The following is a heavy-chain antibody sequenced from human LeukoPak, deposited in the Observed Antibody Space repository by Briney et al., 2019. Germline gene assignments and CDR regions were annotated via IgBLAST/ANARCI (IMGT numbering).Heavy chain of an antibody. D-gene: IGHD3-9*01. CDR3: ARHGEPYYDILTGYGYYFDY. CDR2: IYYSGST. CDR1: GGSISSYY. V-gene: IGHV4-59*08. Sequence: SETLSLTCTVSGGSISSYYWGWIRQPPGKGLEWIGYIYYSGSTNYNPSLKSRVTISVDTSKNQFSLKLSSVTAADTAVYYCARHGEPYYDILTGYGYYFDYWGQGTLVTVSS. J-gene: IGHJ4*02.